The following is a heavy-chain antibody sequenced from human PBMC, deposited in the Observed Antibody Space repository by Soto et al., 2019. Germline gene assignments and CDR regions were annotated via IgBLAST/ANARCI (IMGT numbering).Heavy chain of an antibody. D-gene: IGHD3-3*01. CDR1: GYTFTSYD. V-gene: IGHV1-8*01. CDR2: MNPNSGNT. CDR3: ARDGYDFWSGYYTGIWKYYYYYYMDV. Sequence: GASVKVSCKASGYTFTSYDINWVRQATGQGLERKGWMNPNSGNTGYAQKFQGRVTMTRNTSISTAYMEMSSLISEDTAVYYCARDGYDFWSGYYTGIWKYYYYYYMDVWGKGTTVTVSS. J-gene: IGHJ6*03.